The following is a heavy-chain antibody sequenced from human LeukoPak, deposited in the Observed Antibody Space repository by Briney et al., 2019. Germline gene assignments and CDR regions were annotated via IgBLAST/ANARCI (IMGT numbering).Heavy chain of an antibody. CDR2: IYYSGST. D-gene: IGHD3-10*01. V-gene: IGHV4-39*07. CDR3: ARESSPRGVIRHHLDY. CDR1: GGSISSSSYY. Sequence: PSETLSLTCTVSGGSISSSSYYWGWIRQPPGKGLEWIGSIYYSGSTYYNPSLKSRVTISVDTSKNQFSLKLSSVTAADTAVYYCARESSPRGVIRHHLDYWGQGTLVTVSS. J-gene: IGHJ4*02.